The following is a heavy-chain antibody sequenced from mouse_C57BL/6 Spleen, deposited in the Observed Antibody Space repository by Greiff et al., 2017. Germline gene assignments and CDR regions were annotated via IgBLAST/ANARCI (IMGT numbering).Heavy chain of an antibody. CDR2: IYPNYGTT. J-gene: IGHJ4*01. Sequence: VQLQQSGPELVKPGASVKISCKASGYSFTDYYMNWVKQSNGQSLEWIGVIYPNYGTTSYNQKFKGKATLTVDQSSSTAYMQLNSLSSEDSAVYCCARRGYDVRYAMDYWGKGTTVTVSS. D-gene: IGHD2-2*01. CDR3: ARRGYDVRYAMDY. CDR1: GYSFTDYY. V-gene: IGHV1-39*01.